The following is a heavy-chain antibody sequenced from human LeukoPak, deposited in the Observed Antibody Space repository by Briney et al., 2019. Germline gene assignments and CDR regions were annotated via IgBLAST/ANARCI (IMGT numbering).Heavy chain of an antibody. CDR2: IYYSGST. J-gene: IGHJ5*02. CDR1: GGSFSSYY. V-gene: IGHV4-59*01. D-gene: IGHD2-15*01. CDR3: ASDRGYCSGGSCYPWFDP. Sequence: PSETLSLTCAVYGGSFSSYYWSWIRQPPGKGLEWIGYIYYSGSTNYNPSLKSRVTISVDTSKNQFSLKLGSVTAADTAVYYCASDRGYCSGGSCYPWFDPWGQGTLVTVSS.